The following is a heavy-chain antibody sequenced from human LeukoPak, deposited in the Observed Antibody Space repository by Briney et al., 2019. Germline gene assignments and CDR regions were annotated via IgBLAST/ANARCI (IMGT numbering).Heavy chain of an antibody. CDR3: ARDICGYNYGCFDS. V-gene: IGHV4-61*02. CDR2: IFNTGST. Sequence: SQTLSLTCAVSGDSIGRGSYYWGWIRQPAGKAPEWIGRIFNTGSTSYNPSLKSRVTISVDTSKNQFSLNLRPVTAADTAVYYCARDICGYNYGCFDSWGQGTLVTVSS. CDR1: GDSIGRGSYY. J-gene: IGHJ4*02. D-gene: IGHD5-18*01.